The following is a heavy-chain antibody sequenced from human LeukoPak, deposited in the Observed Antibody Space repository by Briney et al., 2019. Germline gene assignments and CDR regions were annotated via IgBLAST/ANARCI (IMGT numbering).Heavy chain of an antibody. CDR3: ARVVMGATIVSPHPLYYFDY. Sequence: SETLSLTCTVSGGSFSDYYWSWIRQPAGKGLEWIGRIYTSGSTNYNPSLKSRVTISVDVSKNQFSLRLNSVTAADTAVYYCARVVMGATIVSPHPLYYFDYWSQGTLVTVSS. CDR2: IYTSGST. V-gene: IGHV4-4*07. J-gene: IGHJ4*02. D-gene: IGHD1-26*01. CDR1: GGSFSDYY.